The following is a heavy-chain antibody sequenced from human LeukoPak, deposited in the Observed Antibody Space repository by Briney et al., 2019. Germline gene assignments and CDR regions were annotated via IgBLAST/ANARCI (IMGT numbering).Heavy chain of an antibody. V-gene: IGHV4-30-2*02. CDR2: MYHSGST. J-gene: IGHJ4*02. CDR1: GGSISSGGYS. Sequence: PSETLSLTCAVSGGSISSGGYSWSWIRQPPGKGLEWIGYMYHSGSTNYNPSLKSRVSISVDTSKNQFSLKLSSVTAADTAVYYCARTGSTVTMLYPFDHWGQGTLVTVSS. D-gene: IGHD4-17*01. CDR3: ARTGSTVTMLYPFDH.